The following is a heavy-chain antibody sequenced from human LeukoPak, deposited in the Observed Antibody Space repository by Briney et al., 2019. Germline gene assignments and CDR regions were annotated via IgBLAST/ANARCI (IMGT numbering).Heavy chain of an antibody. CDR1: GSSISSGYY. CDR3: ARDREITMVRGVIITTPPFDY. V-gene: IGHV4-38-2*02. J-gene: IGHJ4*02. D-gene: IGHD3-10*01. CDR2: IYHSGST. Sequence: PSETLSLTCTVSGSSISSGYYWGWIRQPPGKGLEWIGSIYHSGSTYYNPSLKSRVTISVDTSKNQFSLKLSSVTAADTAVYYCARDREITMVRGVIITTPPFDYWGQGTLVTVSS.